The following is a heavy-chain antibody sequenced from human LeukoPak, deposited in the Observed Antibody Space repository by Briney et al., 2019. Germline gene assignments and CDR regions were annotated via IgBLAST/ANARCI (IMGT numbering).Heavy chain of an antibody. CDR3: AIWEYSYKAFDI. D-gene: IGHD5-18*01. J-gene: IGHJ3*02. V-gene: IGHV4-4*02. CDR2: IYHSGST. CDR1: GGSISSSNW. Sequence: SETLSLTCTVSGGSISSSNWWSWVRQPPGKGLEWIGEIYHSGSTNYNPSLRSRVTISVDKSKNQFSLKLSSVTAADTAVYYCAIWEYSYKAFDIWGQGTMVTVSS.